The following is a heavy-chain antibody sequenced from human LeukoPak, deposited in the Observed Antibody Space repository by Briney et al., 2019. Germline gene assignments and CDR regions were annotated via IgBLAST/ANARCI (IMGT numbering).Heavy chain of an antibody. CDR2: IYYSGST. Sequence: SETLSLTCTVSGGSISSGGYYWSWIRQHPGKSLEWIGYIYYSGSTYYNPSLKSRVTISVDTSKNQFSLKLSSVTAADTAVYYCARVEWELHFDYWGQGTLVTVSS. CDR3: ARVEWELHFDY. J-gene: IGHJ4*02. D-gene: IGHD1-26*01. V-gene: IGHV4-31*03. CDR1: GGSISSGGYY.